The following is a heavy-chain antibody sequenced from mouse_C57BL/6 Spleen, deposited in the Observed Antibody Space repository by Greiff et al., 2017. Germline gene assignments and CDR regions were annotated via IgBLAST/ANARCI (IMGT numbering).Heavy chain of an antibody. CDR3: AKGFCGSSRYFDV. Sequence: VQLQQPGAELVKPGASVKMSCKASGYTFTSYWITWVKQRPGQGLEWIGDIYPGSGSTNYNEKFKSKATLTVDTSSSTAYMQLSSLTSEDSAVYGCAKGFCGSSRYFDVWGTGTTVTVSS. J-gene: IGHJ1*03. D-gene: IGHD1-1*01. CDR2: IYPGSGST. V-gene: IGHV1-55*01. CDR1: GYTFTSYW.